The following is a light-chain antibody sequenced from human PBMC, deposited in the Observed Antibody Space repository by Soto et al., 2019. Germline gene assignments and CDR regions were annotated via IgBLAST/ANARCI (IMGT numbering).Light chain of an antibody. CDR1: SSDIGGYAY. V-gene: IGLV2-8*01. Sequence: QSVLTQPPSASGSPGQSVTISCTGTSSDIGGYAYVSWFQHHPGRAPKLMIYELTKRPSGVPDRFSGSRSGNTASLTVSGLHAKDEADYYCSSYAGSNNVIFGGGTKLTVL. CDR2: ELT. J-gene: IGLJ2*01. CDR3: SSYAGSNNVI.